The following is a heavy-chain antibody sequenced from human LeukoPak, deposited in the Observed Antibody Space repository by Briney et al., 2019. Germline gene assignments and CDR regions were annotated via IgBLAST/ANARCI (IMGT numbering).Heavy chain of an antibody. CDR1: GFTFITYA. CDR2: ISSDGSKK. D-gene: IGHD5-18*01. Sequence: GGSLRLSCAASGFTFITYAMHWVRQAPGKGLEWVAVISSDGSKKYYADSVKGRFTISRDNAKNSLYLQMNSLRAEDTALYYCAKGIQLLDYWGQGTLVTVSS. CDR3: AKGIQLLDY. V-gene: IGHV3-30-3*01. J-gene: IGHJ4*02.